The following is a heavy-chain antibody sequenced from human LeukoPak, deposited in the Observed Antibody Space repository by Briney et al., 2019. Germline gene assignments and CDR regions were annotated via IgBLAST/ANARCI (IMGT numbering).Heavy chain of an antibody. D-gene: IGHD2-2*01. V-gene: IGHV1-2*06. CDR1: GYTFTGYY. CDR2: INPISGST. CDR3: ARYCSSTSCYSDY. Sequence: ASVKVSFKASGYTFTGYYMHWVRQAPGQGLEYMGRINPISGSTVYAQKFQGRVTMTRDTSITTAYMELTRLTSDDTAVYYCARYCSSTSCYSDYWGQGTLVTVSS. J-gene: IGHJ4*02.